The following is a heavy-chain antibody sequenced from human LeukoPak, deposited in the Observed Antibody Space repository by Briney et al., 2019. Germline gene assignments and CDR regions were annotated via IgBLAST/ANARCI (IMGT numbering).Heavy chain of an antibody. CDR1: GYSFTNYW. CDR3: AGLIDGSGSPDY. V-gene: IGHV5-51*01. Sequence: GEPLKISCQGSGYSFTNYWIGWVRQMPGRGLEWMGLINPEDSDTRYTLSFQGQVTLSADKSIRAAYLQWGSLKASDTAMYYCAGLIDGSGSPDYWGQGTLVTVSS. D-gene: IGHD3-22*01. CDR2: INPEDSDT. J-gene: IGHJ4*02.